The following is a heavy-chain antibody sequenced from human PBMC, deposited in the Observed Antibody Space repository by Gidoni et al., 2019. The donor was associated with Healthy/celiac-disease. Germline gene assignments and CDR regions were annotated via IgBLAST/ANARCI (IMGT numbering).Heavy chain of an antibody. J-gene: IGHJ4*02. V-gene: IGHV3-7*01. CDR1: GFTFSSHW. D-gene: IGHD2-2*03. Sequence: GSLRLSCAASGFTFSSHWMSWVRQAPGKGLEWVANIKQDGSEKYYVDSVKGRFTISRDNAKNPLYLQMNSLRAEDTAVYYCARKKMDDFDYWGQGTLVTVS. CDR2: IKQDGSEK. CDR3: ARKKMDDFDY.